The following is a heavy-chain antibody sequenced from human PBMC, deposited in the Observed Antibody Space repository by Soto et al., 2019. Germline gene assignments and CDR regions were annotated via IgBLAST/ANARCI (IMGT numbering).Heavy chain of an antibody. Sequence: ASVKVSCKPSGYTFTRYGISWVRQAPGQGLEWMGWISTYNGNTNYAQKLQDRVTLTTDTTTSTAYMELRSLRSDDTAVYYCARNGQPEYFDYWGQGTLVTVSS. V-gene: IGHV1-18*01. CDR1: GYTFTRYG. D-gene: IGHD5-18*01. CDR3: ARNGQPEYFDY. J-gene: IGHJ4*02. CDR2: ISTYNGNT.